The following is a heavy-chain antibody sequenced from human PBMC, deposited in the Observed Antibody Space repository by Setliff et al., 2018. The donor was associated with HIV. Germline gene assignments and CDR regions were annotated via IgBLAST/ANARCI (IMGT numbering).Heavy chain of an antibody. J-gene: IGHJ6*03. Sequence: LSETLSLTCTVSGGSISSSSYYWGWIRQPPGKGLEWIGTIYYSGNTYYNPSLKSRVTISVDTSKNQISLKLSSVTAADTAVYYCARDRRGYYYGSGSCYMDVWGTGTTVTVSS. CDR1: GGSISSSSYY. CDR3: ARDRRGYYYGSGSCYMDV. V-gene: IGHV4-39*02. CDR2: IYYSGNT. D-gene: IGHD3-10*01.